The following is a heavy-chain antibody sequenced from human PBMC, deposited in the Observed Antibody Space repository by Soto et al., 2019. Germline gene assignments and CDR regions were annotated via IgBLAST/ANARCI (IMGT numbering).Heavy chain of an antibody. D-gene: IGHD1-1*01. V-gene: IGHV3-21*01. CDR1: GFTFSSYS. J-gene: IGHJ6*02. CDR3: ARRYGNYAMDV. CDR2: IRSSSEHI. Sequence: EVQLVESGGGLVKPGGSLRLSCAASGFTFSSYSMNWVRQAPGKGLEWVSSIRSSSEHIYHADSVTGRFTISRDNAENSLYLQMNSLRAEDTAVYYCARRYGNYAMDVWGQGTTVTVSS.